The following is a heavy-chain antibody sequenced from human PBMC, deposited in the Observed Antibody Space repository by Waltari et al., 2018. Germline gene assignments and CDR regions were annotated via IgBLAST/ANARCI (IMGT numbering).Heavy chain of an antibody. CDR3: AKIPQKRWIYPFDR. J-gene: IGHJ1*01. CDR2: LSGSGGST. Sequence: EEELVESGGGLAQPGGSLTLSCAASGFTFSDCAMGWVRQSPRKGLEWVATLSGSGGSTYYADFAKGRFSISRDNWKNTLSLHLHRLTVDDSATYYCAKIPQKRWIYPFDRWGQGTLVIVSS. V-gene: IGHV3-23*04. CDR1: GFTFSDCA. D-gene: IGHD3-16*02.